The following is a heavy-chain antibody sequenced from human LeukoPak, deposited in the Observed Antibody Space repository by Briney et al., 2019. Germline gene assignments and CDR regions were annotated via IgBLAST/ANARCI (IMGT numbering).Heavy chain of an antibody. V-gene: IGHV3-48*04. J-gene: IGHJ4*02. CDR1: GFEFDHCS. Sequence: GSLRLSCEASGFEFDHCSMNWVRQVPGKGLEWISYVTGDSKGIYNADSVNGRFTISRDNAKKSVYLQMNRLRIGDTALYYCVTGGLADGNYFANWGQGSLVTVAS. CDR3: VTGGLADGNYFAN. CDR2: VTGDSKGI. D-gene: IGHD3/OR15-3a*01.